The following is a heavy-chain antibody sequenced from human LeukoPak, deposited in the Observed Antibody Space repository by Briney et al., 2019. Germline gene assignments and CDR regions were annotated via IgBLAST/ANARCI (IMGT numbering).Heavy chain of an antibody. CDR3: AKVAIFGVVPAGYYYYYGMDV. Sequence: GGSLRLSCAASGFTFSSYAMSWVRQAPGKGLEWVSAISGSGGSTYYADSVKGRFTISRDNSKNTLYLQMNSLRAEDTAVYYCAKVAIFGVVPAGYYYYYGMDVWGQGTTVTVSS. CDR1: GFTFSSYA. D-gene: IGHD3-3*01. V-gene: IGHV3-23*01. J-gene: IGHJ6*02. CDR2: ISGSGGST.